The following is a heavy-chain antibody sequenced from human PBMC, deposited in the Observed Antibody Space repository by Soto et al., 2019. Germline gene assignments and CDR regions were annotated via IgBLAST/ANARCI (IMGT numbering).Heavy chain of an antibody. D-gene: IGHD6-19*01. CDR1: GFTFSSYA. CDR3: ARHSAVAGPAAFDY. J-gene: IGHJ4*02. V-gene: IGHV3-64*01. Sequence: GGSLRLSCAASGFTFSSYAMHWVRQAPGKGLEYVSAISSNGGSTYYANSVKGRFTISRDNSKNTLYLQMGSLRAEDMAVYYCARHSAVAGPAAFDYWGQGTLVTVSS. CDR2: ISSNGGST.